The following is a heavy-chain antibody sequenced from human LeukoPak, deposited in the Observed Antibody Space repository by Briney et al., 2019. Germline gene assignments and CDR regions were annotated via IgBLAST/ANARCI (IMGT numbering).Heavy chain of an antibody. V-gene: IGHV1-69*05. CDR2: IIPIFGTA. CDR3: ARADWNYANY. CDR1: GGTFSSYA. J-gene: IGHJ4*02. Sequence: SVKVSCKASGGTFSSYAISWVRQAPGQGLEWMGGIIPIFGTANYAQKFQGKVTMTRDTSISTAYMELSSLRSDDTAVYYCARADWNYANYWGQGTLVTVSS. D-gene: IGHD1-7*01.